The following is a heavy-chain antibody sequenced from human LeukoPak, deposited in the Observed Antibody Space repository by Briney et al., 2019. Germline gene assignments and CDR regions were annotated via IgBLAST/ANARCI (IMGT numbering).Heavy chain of an antibody. J-gene: IGHJ5*02. CDR1: GGSISSSSSY. D-gene: IGHD6-13*01. V-gene: IGHV4-39*01. CDR2: IYYSGST. Sequence: SETLSLTCTVSGGSISSSSSYWGWIRQPPGKGLEWIGSIYYSGSTYYNPSLKSRVTISVDTSKNQFSLKLSSVTAADTAVYYCAQSLGSSNWIGNWFDPWGQGTLVTVSS. CDR3: AQSLGSSNWIGNWFDP.